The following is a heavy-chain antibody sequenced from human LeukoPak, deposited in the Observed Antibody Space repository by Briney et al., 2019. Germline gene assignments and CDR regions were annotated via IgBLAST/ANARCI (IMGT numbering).Heavy chain of an antibody. V-gene: IGHV3-49*04. D-gene: IGHD6-6*01. J-gene: IGHJ4*02. CDR3: TRRLAAPDY. Sequence: GGSLRLSCTASGFTFGDYAMSWVRQAPGKGLEWVGFIRSKAYGGTTEYAASVKGRSTISRDDSKSIAYLQMNSLKTEDTAVYYCTRRLAAPDYWGQGTLVTVSS. CDR2: IRSKAYGGTT. CDR1: GFTFGDYA.